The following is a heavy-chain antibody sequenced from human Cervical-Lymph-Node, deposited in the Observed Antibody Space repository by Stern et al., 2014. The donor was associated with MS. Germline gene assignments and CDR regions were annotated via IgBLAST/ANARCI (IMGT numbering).Heavy chain of an antibody. J-gene: IGHJ4*02. D-gene: IGHD5-12*01. CDR2: ISSSSSYI. CDR1: GFTFSSYS. Sequence: EVQLVQSGGGLVKPGGSLRLSCAASGFTFSSYSMNWVRQAPGKGLEWVSSISSSSSYIYYADSVKGRFTISRDNAKNSLYLQMNSLRAEDTAVYYCARGDTCRGYSGYDCGTRGRDYWGQGTLVTVSS. V-gene: IGHV3-21*01. CDR3: ARGDTCRGYSGYDCGTRGRDY.